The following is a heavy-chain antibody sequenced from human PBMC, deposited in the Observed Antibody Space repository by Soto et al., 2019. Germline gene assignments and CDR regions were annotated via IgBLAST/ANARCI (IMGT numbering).Heavy chain of an antibody. CDR3: ARGYYDSSGPFDY. Sequence: ASVKVSCKASGYALTSHGISWVRQAPGQGLEWMGWISTYNGNTKYAQKFQERVTMTADTSTNTAHMELRSLRSDDTAMYYCARGYYDSSGPFDYWGQGTLVTVSS. D-gene: IGHD3-22*01. J-gene: IGHJ4*02. CDR2: ISTYNGNT. V-gene: IGHV1-18*01. CDR1: GYALTSHG.